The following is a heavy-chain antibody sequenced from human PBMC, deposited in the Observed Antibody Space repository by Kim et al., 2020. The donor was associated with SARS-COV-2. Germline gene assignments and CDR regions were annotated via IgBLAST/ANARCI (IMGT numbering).Heavy chain of an antibody. CDR2: INHSGST. D-gene: IGHD3-3*01. CDR1: GGSFSGYY. J-gene: IGHJ6*02. CDR3: ARGDVLRFLEIERWGRGRYYYGMDV. Sequence: SETLSLTCAVYGGSFSGYYWSWIRQPPGKGLEWIGEINHSGSTNYNPSLKSRVTISVDTSKNQFSLKLSSVTAADTAVYYCARGDVLRFLEIERWGRGRYYYGMDVWGQGTTVTVSS. V-gene: IGHV4-34*01.